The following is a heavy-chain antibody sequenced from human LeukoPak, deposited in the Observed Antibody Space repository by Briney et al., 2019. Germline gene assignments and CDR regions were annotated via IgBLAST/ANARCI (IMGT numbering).Heavy chain of an antibody. Sequence: TGGSLRLPCAASGFTFSEYWMSWVRQAPGKGLEWVANIKEDGSETYYVDSVKGRFTISRDDATNSVYLQMNSLRAEDTALYYCARDSRPRGGSCFDKWGRGTPVTASS. V-gene: IGHV3-7*01. CDR3: ARDSRPRGGSCFDK. J-gene: IGHJ4*02. CDR1: GFTFSEYW. CDR2: IKEDGSET. D-gene: IGHD2-15*01.